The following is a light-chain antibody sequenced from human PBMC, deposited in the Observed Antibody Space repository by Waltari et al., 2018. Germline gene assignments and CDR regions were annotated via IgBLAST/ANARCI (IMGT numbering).Light chain of an antibody. CDR1: ESVSSN. V-gene: IGKV3-15*01. CDR3: QQSNNWPYT. Sequence: EIVITQSPATLSVSPGERVTLPCRASESVSSNLVWYQQKVGQAPRLLIYGASTRATGIPARFSGSGSGTEFTLTISSLRSEDFAVYYCQQSNNWPYTFGQGTELEIK. J-gene: IGKJ2*01. CDR2: GAS.